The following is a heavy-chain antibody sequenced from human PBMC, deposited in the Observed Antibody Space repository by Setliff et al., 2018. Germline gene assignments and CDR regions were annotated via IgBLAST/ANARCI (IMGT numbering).Heavy chain of an antibody. CDR2: ISYSGIT. Sequence: SETLSLTCNVSGASVSSHYWDWIRQPPGKGLEWIGFISYSGITTYNVSLKSRVSISVDTSKNQLSLTLSSVTAADTAVYYCVREGYSEYFQDWGRCTLVTVS. J-gene: IGHJ1*01. D-gene: IGHD1-1*01. V-gene: IGHV4-59*02. CDR3: VREGYSEYFQD. CDR1: GASVSSHY.